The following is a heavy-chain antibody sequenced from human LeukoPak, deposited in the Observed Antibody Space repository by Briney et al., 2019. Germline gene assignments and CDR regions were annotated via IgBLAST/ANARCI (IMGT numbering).Heavy chain of an antibody. J-gene: IGHJ5*02. CDR2: MNPNSGNT. D-gene: IGHD6-13*01. Sequence: ASVKVSCKASEYTFTSYDINWVRQATGQGLEWMGWMNPNSGNTGYAQKFQGRVTMTRNTSISTAYMELSSLRSEDTAVYYCASLSSIAAGFDPWGQGTLVTVSS. V-gene: IGHV1-8*01. CDR3: ASLSSIAAGFDP. CDR1: EYTFTSYD.